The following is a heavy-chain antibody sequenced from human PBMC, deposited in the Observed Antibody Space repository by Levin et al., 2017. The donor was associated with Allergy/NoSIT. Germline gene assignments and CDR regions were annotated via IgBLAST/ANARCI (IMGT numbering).Heavy chain of an antibody. CDR3: ARYSGSGPWFDP. D-gene: IGHD6-6*01. CDR2: IHYSGST. J-gene: IGHJ5*02. V-gene: IGHV4-59*01. CDR1: GGSISSYY. Sequence: SQTLSLTCTVSGGSISSYYWSWIRQPPGKGLEWIGYIHYSGSTNYNPSLKSRVTISVDTSKNQFSLKMSSVTAADTAVYYCARYSGSGPWFDPWGQGTLVTVSS.